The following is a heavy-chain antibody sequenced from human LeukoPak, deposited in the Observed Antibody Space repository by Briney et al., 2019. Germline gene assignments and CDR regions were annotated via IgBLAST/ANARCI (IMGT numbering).Heavy chain of an antibody. V-gene: IGHV4-59*01. CDR1: GGSISIYY. Sequence: SETLSLTCSVSGGSISIYYWTWIRQIPGKGLEWIGYIYYTGTTNYNPSLKSRVTISVDTSKKQFSLKLSSVTAADTAVYYCARAVNFLFRFDPWGQGTLVTVSS. J-gene: IGHJ5*02. CDR2: IYYTGTT. D-gene: IGHD2/OR15-2a*01. CDR3: ARAVNFLFRFDP.